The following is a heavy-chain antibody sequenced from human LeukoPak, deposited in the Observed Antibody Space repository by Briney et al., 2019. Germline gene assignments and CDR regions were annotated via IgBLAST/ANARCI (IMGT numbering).Heavy chain of an antibody. V-gene: IGHV4-4*07. Sequence: PSETLSLTCTVSGGSMSSYYWSWIRQPAGKGLECIGRINSSGSTNYKPSLKSRVTMSVDTSKNQFSLKLSSVTAADTAVYYCARDPGGDQLPPYFGSWGQGTLVTVSS. D-gene: IGHD3-16*01. CDR2: INSSGST. J-gene: IGHJ4*02. CDR1: GGSMSSYY. CDR3: ARDPGGDQLPPYFGS.